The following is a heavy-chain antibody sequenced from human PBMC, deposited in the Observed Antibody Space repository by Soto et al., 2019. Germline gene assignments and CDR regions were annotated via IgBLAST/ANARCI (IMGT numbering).Heavy chain of an antibody. V-gene: IGHV3-30*18. D-gene: IGHD6-19*01. CDR1: GLTFSSYG. J-gene: IGHJ4*02. CDR3: AKDSGSGWYY. Sequence: GGSLRLSCAASGLTFSSYGMHWVRQAPGKGLEWVAVISYDGSNKYYADSVKGRFTISRDNSKNTLYLQMNSLRAEDTAVYYCAKDSGSGWYYWGQGTLVTVSS. CDR2: ISYDGSNK.